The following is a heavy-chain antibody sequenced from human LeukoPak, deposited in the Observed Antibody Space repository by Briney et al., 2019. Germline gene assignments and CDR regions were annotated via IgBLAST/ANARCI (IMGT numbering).Heavy chain of an antibody. D-gene: IGHD7-27*01. V-gene: IGHV3-7*01. CDR1: RFTFSSYV. Sequence: SGGSLRLSCAASRFTFSSYVMTWVRQAPGKGLEWVASIKQDGSEKYYVDSVKGRFTISRDTAKTSLFLQMNSLRAEDTAVYYCARDSLINWGPGYYNYVMDVWGQGTTVTVSS. CDR3: ARDSLINWGPGYYNYVMDV. J-gene: IGHJ6*02. CDR2: IKQDGSEK.